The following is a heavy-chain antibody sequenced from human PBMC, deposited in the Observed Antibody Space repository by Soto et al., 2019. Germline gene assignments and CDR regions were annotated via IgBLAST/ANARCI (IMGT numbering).Heavy chain of an antibody. Sequence: GGSLRLSCAASGFTFDDYAMHWVRQAPGKGLEWVSGISWNSGSIGYADSVKGRFTISRDNAKNSLYLQMNSLRAEDTALYYCAKDIEDYGDYMFDYWGQGTLVTVSS. CDR3: AKDIEDYGDYMFDY. CDR1: GFTFDDYA. CDR2: ISWNSGSI. J-gene: IGHJ4*02. D-gene: IGHD4-17*01. V-gene: IGHV3-9*01.